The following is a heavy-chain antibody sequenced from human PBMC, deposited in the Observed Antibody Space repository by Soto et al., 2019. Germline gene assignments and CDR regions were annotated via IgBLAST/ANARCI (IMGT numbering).Heavy chain of an antibody. D-gene: IGHD3-22*01. CDR2: MSGDGRT. J-gene: IGHJ4*02. CDR1: GFTFSDSV. Sequence: GGSLRLSCVGSGFTFSDSVMAWVRQAPGKGLEWLSVMSGDGRTRYALSVTGRFTISRDNSKNTLYLQMRSLRAEDAAAYYCVKWHTSNFDSLPFTGFDFWGQRTQVTVYS. V-gene: IGHV3-23*01. CDR3: VKWHTSNFDSLPFTGFDF.